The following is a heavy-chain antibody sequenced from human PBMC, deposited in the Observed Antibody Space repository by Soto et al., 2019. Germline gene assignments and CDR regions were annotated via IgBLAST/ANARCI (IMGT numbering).Heavy chain of an antibody. V-gene: IGHV4-59*01. Sequence: SETLSLTCTFSGGSISSYSWSWIRQPTGKGLDWIGYIYYSGSTNYNPSLKSRVTISVDTSKNQFSLKLSSVTAADTAVYYCARVKHSSSSLRLDYWGQGTLVTVSS. J-gene: IGHJ4*02. CDR3: ARVKHSSSSLRLDY. CDR2: IYYSGST. D-gene: IGHD6-6*01. CDR1: GGSISSYS.